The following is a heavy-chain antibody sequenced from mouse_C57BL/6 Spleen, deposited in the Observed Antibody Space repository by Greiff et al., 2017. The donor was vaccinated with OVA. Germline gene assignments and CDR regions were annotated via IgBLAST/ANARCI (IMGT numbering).Heavy chain of an antibody. CDR3: ARPRGAMDY. V-gene: IGHV1-9*01. CDR1: GYTFTGYW. Sequence: QVQLQQSGAELMKPGASVKLSCKASGYTFTGYWIEWVKQRPVHGLEWIGDILPGTGSTASNEKFKGKATLPANTSSNTAYMQLRSLTTEDSAIYYCARPRGAMDYWGQGTSVTVSS. CDR2: ILPGTGST. J-gene: IGHJ4*01.